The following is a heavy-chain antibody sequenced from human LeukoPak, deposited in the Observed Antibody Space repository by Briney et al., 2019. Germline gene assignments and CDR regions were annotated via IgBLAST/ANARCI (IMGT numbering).Heavy chain of an antibody. V-gene: IGHV3-23*01. J-gene: IGHJ5*02. D-gene: IGHD3-10*01. CDR2: ISGSGGST. CDR1: GFTFSSYA. Sequence: PGGSLRLSCAASGFTFSSYAMNWVRRAPGKGLEWVSAISGSGGSTYYTDSVKGRFTISRDNSKNTLYLQMNSLRAEDTAVYYCAKDRGVHYYGSERGLYNWFDPWGQGTLVAVSS. CDR3: AKDRGVHYYGSERGLYNWFDP.